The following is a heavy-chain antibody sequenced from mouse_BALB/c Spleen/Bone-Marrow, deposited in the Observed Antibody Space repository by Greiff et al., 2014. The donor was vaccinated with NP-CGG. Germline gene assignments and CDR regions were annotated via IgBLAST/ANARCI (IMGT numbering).Heavy chain of an antibody. Sequence: VKLMESGAELAKPGASVKMSCKASGYNFISYWMHWVKQRPGQGLEWIGYINPSTGYTEYNQKFKDKATLTADKSSSKAYMQLSSLTAEDSAVYYCAINYDYDGEYYAMDYWGQGTSVTVSS. V-gene: IGHV1-7*01. J-gene: IGHJ4*01. CDR1: GYNFISYW. D-gene: IGHD2-4*01. CDR3: AINYDYDGEYYAMDY. CDR2: INPSTGYT.